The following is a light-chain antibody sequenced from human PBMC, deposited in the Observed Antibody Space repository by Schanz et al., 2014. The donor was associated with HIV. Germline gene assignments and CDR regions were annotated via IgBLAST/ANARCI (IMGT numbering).Light chain of an antibody. CDR3: QSYDSSLRGSV. CDR2: GDR. CDR1: RSNLGAGSD. Sequence: QPVLTQPPSVSGAPGQRVTISCTGTRSNLGAGSDAHWYQQLPGTAPKLLIYGDRNRPSGVPDRFSGSKSGTSASLAITGLQAEDEADYYCQSYDSSLRGSVFGGGTKLTVL. V-gene: IGLV1-40*01. J-gene: IGLJ2*01.